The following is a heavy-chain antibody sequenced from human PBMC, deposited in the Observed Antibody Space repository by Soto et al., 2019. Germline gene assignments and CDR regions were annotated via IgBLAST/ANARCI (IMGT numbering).Heavy chain of an antibody. Sequence: ASVKVSCKASGYTFTGYYMHWVRQAPGQGLEWMGWINPNSGGTNYAQKFQGWVTMTRDTSISTAYMELSRLRSDDTAVYYCAVGLNYYGSGSYSLDYWGQGTLVTVSS. V-gene: IGHV1-2*04. D-gene: IGHD3-10*01. CDR1: GYTFTGYY. CDR2: INPNSGGT. CDR3: AVGLNYYGSGSYSLDY. J-gene: IGHJ4*02.